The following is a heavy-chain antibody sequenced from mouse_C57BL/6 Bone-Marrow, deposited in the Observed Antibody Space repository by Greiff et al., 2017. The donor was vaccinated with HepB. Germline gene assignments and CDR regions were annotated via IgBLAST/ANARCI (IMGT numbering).Heavy chain of an antibody. J-gene: IGHJ2*01. V-gene: IGHV5-4*01. CDR1: GFTFSSYA. CDR2: ISDGGSYT. CDR3: ARDSQLRLRRDYFDY. D-gene: IGHD3-2*02. Sequence: EVQLVESGGGLVKPGGSLKLSCAASGFTFSSYAMSWVRQTPEKRLEWVATISDGGSYTYYPDNVKGRFTISRDNAKNNLYLQMSHLKSEDTAMYYCARDSQLRLRRDYFDYWGQGTTLTVSS.